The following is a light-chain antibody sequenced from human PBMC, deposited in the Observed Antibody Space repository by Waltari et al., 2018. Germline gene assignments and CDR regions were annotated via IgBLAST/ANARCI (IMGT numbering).Light chain of an antibody. V-gene: IGLV4-69*01. J-gene: IGLJ2*01. CDR1: SGHSSYA. CDR2: LNSDGSH. CDR3: QTWGTGTVV. Sequence: QLVLTQSPSASASLGASVKLTCTLCSGHSSYAIPWPQQQPEKGPRYLMKLNSDGSHSKGDGIPDRFSGSSSGAERYLTISSLQSEDEADYYCQTWGTGTVVFGGGTKLTVL.